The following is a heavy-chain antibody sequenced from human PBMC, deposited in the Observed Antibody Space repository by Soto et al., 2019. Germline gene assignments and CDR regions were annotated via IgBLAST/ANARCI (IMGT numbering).Heavy chain of an antibody. CDR2: IYSGGST. Sequence: SETLSLTCTVSGGSIRSYYWSWIRQPPGKGLELIGYIYSGGSTNYNPPLKSRVTISVDTSKNQFSLKLSSVTAADTAVHDCARERRSSGSLDYWGQGTLLTVSS. CDR1: GGSIRSYY. D-gene: IGHD6-19*01. CDR3: ARERRSSGSLDY. J-gene: IGHJ4*02. V-gene: IGHV4-59*01.